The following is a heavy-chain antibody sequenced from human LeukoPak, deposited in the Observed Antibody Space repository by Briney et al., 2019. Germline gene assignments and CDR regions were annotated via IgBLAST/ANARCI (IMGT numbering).Heavy chain of an antibody. CDR3: TKDKPTDSYGMDV. J-gene: IGHJ6*02. D-gene: IGHD4-17*01. Sequence: PGRSLRLSCAASGFTFDDYAMHWVRQAPGKGLEWVSGISWNSGSIGYADSVKGRFTISRDNAKNSLFLQMNSLRAEDTALYYCTKDKPTDSYGMDVWGQGTTVTVSS. CDR2: ISWNSGSI. V-gene: IGHV3-9*01. CDR1: GFTFDDYA.